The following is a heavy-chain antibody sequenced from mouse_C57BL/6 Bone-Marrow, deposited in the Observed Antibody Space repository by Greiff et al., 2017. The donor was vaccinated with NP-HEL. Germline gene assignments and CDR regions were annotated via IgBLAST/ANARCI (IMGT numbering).Heavy chain of an antibody. CDR3: AREYYGSSFYWYFDV. J-gene: IGHJ1*03. D-gene: IGHD1-1*01. CDR2: INYDGSST. CDR1: GFTFSDYY. Sequence: EVQLVESEGGLVQPGSSMKLSCTASGFTFSDYYMAWVRQVPEKGLEWVANINYDGSSTYYLDSLKSRFIISRDNAKNILYLQMSSLKSEDTATYYCAREYYGSSFYWYFDVWGTGTTVTVSS. V-gene: IGHV5-16*01.